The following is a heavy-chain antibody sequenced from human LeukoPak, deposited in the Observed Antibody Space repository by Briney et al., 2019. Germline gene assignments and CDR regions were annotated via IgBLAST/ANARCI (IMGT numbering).Heavy chain of an antibody. CDR2: IYYSGST. D-gene: IGHD5-18*01. Sequence: SETLSLTCTVSGGAISSYYWSWIRQPPGKGLEWIGYIYYSGSTNYNPSLKSRVTISVDTSKNQFSLKLSSVTAADTAVYYCARSQWRTAMAPPPDYWGQGTLVTVSS. V-gene: IGHV4-59*01. CDR3: ARSQWRTAMAPPPDY. CDR1: GGAISSYY. J-gene: IGHJ4*02.